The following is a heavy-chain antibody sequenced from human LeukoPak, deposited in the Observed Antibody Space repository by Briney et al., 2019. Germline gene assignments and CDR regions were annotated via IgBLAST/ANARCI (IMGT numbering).Heavy chain of an antibody. D-gene: IGHD6-13*01. CDR1: GFTFSSYS. Sequence: GGSLRLSCAASGFTFSSYSMNWVRQAPGKGLEWVSYISSSSSTIYYADSVKGRFTISRDNAENSLYLQMNSLRAEDTAVYYCARDRGLIAAASNVLDYWGQGTLVTVSS. CDR3: ARDRGLIAAASNVLDY. J-gene: IGHJ4*02. CDR2: ISSSSSTI. V-gene: IGHV3-48*04.